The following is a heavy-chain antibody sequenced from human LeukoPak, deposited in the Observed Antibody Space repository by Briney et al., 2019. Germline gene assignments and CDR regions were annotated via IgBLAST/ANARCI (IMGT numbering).Heavy chain of an antibody. CDR3: ARGGYCSGGSCFTDAFDI. CDR1: GYTFTGYY. J-gene: IGHJ3*02. V-gene: IGHV1-2*02. CDR2: INPNSGGT. Sequence: ASVKVSCKASGYTFTGYYMHWVRQAPGQGLEWMGWINPNSGGTNYAQKFQGRVTMTRDTSISTAYMELSRLRSDDTAVYYCARGGYCSGGSCFTDAFDIWGQGTMVTVSS. D-gene: IGHD2-15*01.